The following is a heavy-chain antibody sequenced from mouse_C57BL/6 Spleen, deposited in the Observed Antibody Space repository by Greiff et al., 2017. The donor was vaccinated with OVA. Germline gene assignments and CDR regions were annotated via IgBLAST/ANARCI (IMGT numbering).Heavy chain of an antibody. J-gene: IGHJ3*01. Sequence: QVHVKQPGAELVMPGASVKLSCKASGYTFTSYWMHWVKQRPGQGLEWIGEIDPSDSYTNYNQKFKGKSTLTVDKSSSTAYMQLSSLTSEDSAVYYCARSSIYYDYGAWFAYWGQGTLVTVSA. V-gene: IGHV1-69*01. CDR3: ARSSIYYDYGAWFAY. CDR2: IDPSDSYT. D-gene: IGHD2-4*01. CDR1: GYTFTSYW.